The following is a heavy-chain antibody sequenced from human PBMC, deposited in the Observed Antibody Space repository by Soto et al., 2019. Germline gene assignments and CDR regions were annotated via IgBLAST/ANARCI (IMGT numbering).Heavy chain of an antibody. CDR2: IYHSGST. Sequence: SETLSLTCAVSGGSISSSNWWSWVRQPPGKGLEWIGEIYHSGSTNYNPSLKSRVTISVDKSKNQFSLKLSSVTAADTAVYYCARGGITIFGVDYGMDVWGQGTTVTVSS. D-gene: IGHD3-3*01. V-gene: IGHV4-4*02. CDR1: GGSISSSNW. CDR3: ARGGITIFGVDYGMDV. J-gene: IGHJ6*02.